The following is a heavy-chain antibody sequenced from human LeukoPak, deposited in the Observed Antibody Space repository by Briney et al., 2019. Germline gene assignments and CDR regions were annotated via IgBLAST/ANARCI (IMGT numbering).Heavy chain of an antibody. D-gene: IGHD1-26*01. CDR3: HSGSYYLDY. CDR1: GGPFSGYY. V-gene: IGHV4-34*01. CDR2: INHSGST. Sequence: PSETLSLTCAVYGGPFSGYYWSWIRQPPGKGLEWIGEINHSGSTNYNPSLKSRVTISVDTSENQFSLKLSSVTAADTAVYYCHSGSYYLDYWGQGTLVTVSS. J-gene: IGHJ4*02.